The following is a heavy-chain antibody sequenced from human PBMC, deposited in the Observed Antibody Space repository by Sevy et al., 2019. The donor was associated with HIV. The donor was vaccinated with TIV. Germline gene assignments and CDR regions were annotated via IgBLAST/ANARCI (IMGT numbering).Heavy chain of an antibody. CDR2: IFHSGST. Sequence: SLTCAVSGYSISSGYYWGWIRQPPGKGLEWIGSIFHSGSTYYNPSLKSRVTISVDTSKNQFSLKLSSVTAADTAVYFCARTPSSYDSSGRYYPWFDPWGQGTLVTVSS. D-gene: IGHD3-22*01. CDR1: GYSISSGYY. CDR3: ARTPSSYDSSGRYYPWFDP. V-gene: IGHV4-38-2*01. J-gene: IGHJ5*02.